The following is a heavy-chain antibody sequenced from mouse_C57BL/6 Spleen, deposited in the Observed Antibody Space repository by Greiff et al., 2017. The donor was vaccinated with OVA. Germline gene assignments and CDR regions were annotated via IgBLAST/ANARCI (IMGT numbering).Heavy chain of an antibody. V-gene: IGHV1-55*01. Sequence: QVQLQQPGAELEKSGASVKMSCKASGYTFTSYWITWVKQRPGQGLEWIGDIYPGSGSTNYNEKFKSKATLTVDTSSSTAYMQLSSLTSEDSAVYYCARSLYGSYWYFDVWGTGTTVTVSS. D-gene: IGHD1-1*01. J-gene: IGHJ1*03. CDR1: GYTFTSYW. CDR2: IYPGSGST. CDR3: ARSLYGSYWYFDV.